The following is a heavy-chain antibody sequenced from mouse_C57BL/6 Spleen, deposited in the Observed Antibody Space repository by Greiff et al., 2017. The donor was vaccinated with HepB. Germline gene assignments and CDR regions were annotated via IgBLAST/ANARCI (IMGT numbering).Heavy chain of an antibody. CDR2: IRNKANGYTT. D-gene: IGHD1-1*01. Sequence: DVHLVESGGGLVQPGGSLSLSCAASGFTFTDYYMSWVRQPPGKALEWLGFIRNKANGYTTEYSASVKGRFTISRDNSQSILYLQMNALRAEDSATYYCARYKGGSSYGYFDVWGTGTTVTVSS. CDR1: GFTFTDYY. V-gene: IGHV7-3*01. J-gene: IGHJ1*03. CDR3: ARYKGGSSYGYFDV.